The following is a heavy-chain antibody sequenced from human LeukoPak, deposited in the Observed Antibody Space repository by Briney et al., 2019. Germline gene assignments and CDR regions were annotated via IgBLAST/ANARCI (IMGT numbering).Heavy chain of an antibody. CDR3: ARVEGYCSSTSCYSLY. J-gene: IGHJ4*02. Sequence: GASAKVSCKASGYTFTSYGISWVRQAPGQGLEWMGWISAYNGNTNYAQKLQGRVTMTTDTSTSTAYMELRSLRSDDTAVYYCARVEGYCSSTSCYSLYWGQGTLVTVSS. CDR1: GYTFTSYG. D-gene: IGHD2-2*01. CDR2: ISAYNGNT. V-gene: IGHV1-18*01.